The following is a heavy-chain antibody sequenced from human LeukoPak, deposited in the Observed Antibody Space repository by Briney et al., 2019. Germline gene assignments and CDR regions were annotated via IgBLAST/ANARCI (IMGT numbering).Heavy chain of an antibody. Sequence: GSLRLSCAASGFTFSNAWMSWVRQAPGKGLEWIGSIYYSGSTHYNPSLKSRVTMSVDTSKNQISPKLTSVTAADTAVYYCARDRLLWFGELDYWGHGTLVIVSS. D-gene: IGHD3-10*01. J-gene: IGHJ4*01. CDR2: IYYSGST. CDR1: GFTFSNAW. CDR3: ARDRLLWFGELDY. V-gene: IGHV4-4*02.